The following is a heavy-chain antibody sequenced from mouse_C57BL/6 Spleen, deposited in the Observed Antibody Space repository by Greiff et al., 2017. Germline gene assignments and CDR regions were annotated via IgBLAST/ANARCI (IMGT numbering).Heavy chain of an antibody. CDR3: ANYDGYGWFAY. J-gene: IGHJ3*01. Sequence: QVQLQQSGPGLVAPSQSLSITCTVSGFSLTSYGVSWVRQPPGKGLEWLGVIWGDGSTNYHSALISRLSLSKDNSKSHVFLQLNSLQTDDTATYYCANYDGYGWFAYWGQGTLVTVSA. CDR2: IWGDGST. V-gene: IGHV2-3*01. D-gene: IGHD2-3*01. CDR1: GFSLTSYG.